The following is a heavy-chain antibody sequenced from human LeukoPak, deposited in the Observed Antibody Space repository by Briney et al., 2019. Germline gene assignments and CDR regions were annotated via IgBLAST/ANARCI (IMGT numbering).Heavy chain of an antibody. D-gene: IGHD2-21*01. V-gene: IGHV1-46*01. Sequence: ASVKVSCKTSGYTFTKYLIHWVRQAPGQGLEWMGTINPQGDITNYAQRFQGRITLTEDTSTSTVYMELSSLTSEDTAVYYCARPSYCVADNCGYWLDPWGPGTLVTVSS. CDR1: GYTFTKYL. J-gene: IGHJ5*02. CDR2: INPQGDIT. CDR3: ARPSYCVADNCGYWLDP.